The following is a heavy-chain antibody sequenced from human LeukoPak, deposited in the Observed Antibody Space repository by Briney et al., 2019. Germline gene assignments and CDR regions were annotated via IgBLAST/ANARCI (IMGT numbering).Heavy chain of an antibody. V-gene: IGHV3-23*01. J-gene: IGHJ4*02. D-gene: IGHD4-17*01. CDR2: ISGSGGST. CDR3: AKIGGESLNDYGDYVAPYYFDY. Sequence: GGSLRLSCAASGLTFSSYAMSWVRQAPGKGLEWVSAISGSGGSTYYADSVKGRFTISRDNSKNTLYLQMNSLRAEDTAVYYCAKIGGESLNDYGDYVAPYYFDYWGQGTLVTVSS. CDR1: GLTFSSYA.